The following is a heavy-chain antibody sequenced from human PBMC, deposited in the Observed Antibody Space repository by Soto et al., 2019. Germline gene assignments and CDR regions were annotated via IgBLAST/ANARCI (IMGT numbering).Heavy chain of an antibody. CDR2: INSDGSST. D-gene: IGHD6-6*01. J-gene: IGHJ6*02. V-gene: IGHV3-74*01. Sequence: GGSLRLFCAASGFTFSSYWMHWVRQAPGKGLVWVSRINSDGSSTSYADSVKGRFTISRDNAKNTLYLQMNSLRAEDTAVYYCARDQAARRDYYYYGMDVWGQGTTVTVSS. CDR3: ARDQAARRDYYYYGMDV. CDR1: GFTFSSYW.